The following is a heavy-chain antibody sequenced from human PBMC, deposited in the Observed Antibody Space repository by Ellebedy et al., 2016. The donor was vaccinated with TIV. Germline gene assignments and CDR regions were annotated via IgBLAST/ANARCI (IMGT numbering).Heavy chain of an antibody. CDR3: AFDSSGYLELNWYFDL. D-gene: IGHD3-22*01. Sequence: ASVKVSCKASGGTFSSYAISWVRQAPGQGLEWMGGIIPIFGTANYAQKFQGRVTITADESTSTAYMELSSLRSEDTAVYYCAFDSSGYLELNWYFDLWGRGTLVTVSS. V-gene: IGHV1-69*13. J-gene: IGHJ2*01. CDR2: IIPIFGTA. CDR1: GGTFSSYA.